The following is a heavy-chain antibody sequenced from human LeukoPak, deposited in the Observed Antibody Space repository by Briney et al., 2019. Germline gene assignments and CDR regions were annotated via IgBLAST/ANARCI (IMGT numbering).Heavy chain of an antibody. CDR1: GGSISSSNYY. Sequence: SETLSLTCTVSGGSISSSNYYWGWIRQPPGKGLEWIGSIYYSGSTYYNPSLKSRGTISVDTSKNQFSLKLSSVTAADTAVYYCARVGAGLGWFDPWGQGTLVTVSS. J-gene: IGHJ5*02. V-gene: IGHV4-39*07. CDR2: IYYSGST. CDR3: ARVGAGLGWFDP. D-gene: IGHD6-13*01.